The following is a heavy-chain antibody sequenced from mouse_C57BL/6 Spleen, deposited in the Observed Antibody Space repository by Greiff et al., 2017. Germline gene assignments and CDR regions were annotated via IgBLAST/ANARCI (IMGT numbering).Heavy chain of an antibody. V-gene: IGHV1-64*01. Sequence: QVQLQQPGAELVKPGASVKLSCKASGYTFTSYWMHWVKQRPGQGLEWIGMIHPNSGSTNYNEKFKSKATLTVDKSSSTAYMQLSSLTSEDSAVYYCALDNSGYTWFGYWGEGTLVTVSA. CDR1: GYTFTSYW. CDR2: IHPNSGST. J-gene: IGHJ3*01. D-gene: IGHD3-2*02. CDR3: ALDNSGYTWFGY.